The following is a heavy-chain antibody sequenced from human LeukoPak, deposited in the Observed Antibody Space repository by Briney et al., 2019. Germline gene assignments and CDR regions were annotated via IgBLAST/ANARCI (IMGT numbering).Heavy chain of an antibody. D-gene: IGHD3-22*01. V-gene: IGHV1-18*01. CDR3: ARDDAYFGYDSSGHYSGY. Sequence: ASVKVSCKASGYTFTSYGISLVRQAPGQGLEWMGWISAYNGNTNYAQKLQGRVTMTTDTSTSTAYMGLRGLRSDDTAVYYCARDDAYFGYDSSGHYSGYWGQGTLVTVSS. CDR2: ISAYNGNT. CDR1: GYTFTSYG. J-gene: IGHJ4*02.